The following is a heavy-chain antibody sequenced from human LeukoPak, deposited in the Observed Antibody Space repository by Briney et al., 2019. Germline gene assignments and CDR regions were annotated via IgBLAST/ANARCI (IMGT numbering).Heavy chain of an antibody. CDR1: GGSMRSYY. D-gene: IGHD6-19*01. Sequence: PSETLSLTCSVSGGSMRSYYWTWIRQSPRKGLGWLGDINYSGSTINNPSFKSRVTISVDTSKNRFSLRLTSVTAADTAVYYCARALYSGGWNGYYYYMDVWGKGTTVTVSS. V-gene: IGHV4-59*01. J-gene: IGHJ6*03. CDR2: INYSGST. CDR3: ARALYSGGWNGYYYYMDV.